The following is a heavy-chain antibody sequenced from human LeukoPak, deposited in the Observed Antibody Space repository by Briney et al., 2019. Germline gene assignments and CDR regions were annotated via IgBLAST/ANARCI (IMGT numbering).Heavy chain of an antibody. CDR2: IIPIFGTA. V-gene: IGHV1-69*05. CDR3: ARDLVEQLGYYYMDV. Sequence: ASVKVSCKASGGTFSSYAISWVRQAPGQGLEWMGGIIPIFGTANYAQKFQGRVTITTDESTSTAYMELSSLRSEDTAVCYCARDLVEQLGYYYMDVWGKGTTVTVSS. D-gene: IGHD6-13*01. J-gene: IGHJ6*03. CDR1: GGTFSSYA.